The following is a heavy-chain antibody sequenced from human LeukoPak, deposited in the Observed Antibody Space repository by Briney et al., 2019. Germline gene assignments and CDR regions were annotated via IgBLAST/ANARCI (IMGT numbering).Heavy chain of an antibody. V-gene: IGHV1-46*01. J-gene: IGHJ4*02. Sequence: ASVKVSCKASGYTFTSYYIHWVRQAPGQGLEWMGIINPSGGSTTYAQKFQGRVAMTRDTSTSRVYMEVSSLRSEDTAVYYCARTYSSSDEFDYWGQGTLVTVSS. CDR1: GYTFTSYY. D-gene: IGHD6-13*01. CDR2: INPSGGST. CDR3: ARTYSSSDEFDY.